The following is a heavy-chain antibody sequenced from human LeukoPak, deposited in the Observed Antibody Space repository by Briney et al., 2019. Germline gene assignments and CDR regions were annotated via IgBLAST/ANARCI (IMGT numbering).Heavy chain of an antibody. D-gene: IGHD3-22*01. V-gene: IGHV4-59*12. Sequence: SETLSLTCTVSGGSISSYYWSWIRQPPGKGLEWIGYIYHSGSTYYNPSLKSRVTISVDRSKNQFSLKLSSVTAADTAVYYCARGGGNYYDSSGYYHGDWFDPWGQGTLVTVSS. CDR3: ARGGGNYYDSSGYYHGDWFDP. CDR1: GGSISSYY. CDR2: IYHSGST. J-gene: IGHJ5*02.